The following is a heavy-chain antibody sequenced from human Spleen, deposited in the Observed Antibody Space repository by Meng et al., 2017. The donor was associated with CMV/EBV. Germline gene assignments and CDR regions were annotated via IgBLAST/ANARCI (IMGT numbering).Heavy chain of an antibody. J-gene: IGHJ6*02. CDR1: GYSLTDLP. CDR3: ARDGSTSLFHYHGMDV. V-gene: IGHV3-30*02. CDR2: IHYDGSSA. Sequence: SCKVSGYSLTDLPMHWVRQAPGKGLECVAFIHYDGSSASYADFVKGRFTISRANSKKMLYLQMSSLRTEDTAVYYCARDGSTSLFHYHGMDVWGQGTMVTVSS. D-gene: IGHD6-13*01.